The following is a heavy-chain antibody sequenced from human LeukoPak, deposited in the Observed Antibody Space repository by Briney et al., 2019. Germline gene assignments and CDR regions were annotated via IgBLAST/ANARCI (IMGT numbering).Heavy chain of an antibody. J-gene: IGHJ3*02. V-gene: IGHV3-7*01. Sequence: GGSLRLSCAASGFTFNTFWMTWVRQAPGKGLEWVANIKQDGNEKHYVDSVKGRFTVSRDNAKNTLYLQMNSLRAEDTAVYYCARDCSSTSCYDAFDIWGQGTMVTVSS. CDR1: GFTFNTFW. CDR3: ARDCSSTSCYDAFDI. CDR2: IKQDGNEK. D-gene: IGHD2-2*01.